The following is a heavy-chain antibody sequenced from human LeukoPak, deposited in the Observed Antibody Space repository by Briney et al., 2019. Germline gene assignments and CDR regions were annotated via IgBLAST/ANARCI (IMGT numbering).Heavy chain of an antibody. CDR1: GGSISSYY. Sequence: SETLSLTCTVSGGSISSYYWSWLRQPPGKGLEWSGYIYYSGSTNYNPSLKSRVTISVDTSKNQFSLKLSSVTAADTAVYYCARGTPTTSVDYWGQGTLVTVSS. D-gene: IGHD2/OR15-2a*01. J-gene: IGHJ4*02. V-gene: IGHV4-59*01. CDR2: IYYSGST. CDR3: ARGTPTTSVDY.